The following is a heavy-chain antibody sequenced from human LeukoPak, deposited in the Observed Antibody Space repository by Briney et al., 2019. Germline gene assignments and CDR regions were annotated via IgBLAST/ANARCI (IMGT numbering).Heavy chain of an antibody. V-gene: IGHV4-59*08. CDR2: IHYSGST. Sequence: PSETLSLTCTVSGGSISSYYWSWIRQPPGKGLEWIGYIHYSGSTKYNPSLKSRVTTAVDTSKNQFSLKLSSVTAADTAVYYCARRGSGNDLGGFDYWGQGTLVTVSS. CDR3: ARRGSGNDLGGFDY. D-gene: IGHD5-12*01. J-gene: IGHJ4*02. CDR1: GGSISSYY.